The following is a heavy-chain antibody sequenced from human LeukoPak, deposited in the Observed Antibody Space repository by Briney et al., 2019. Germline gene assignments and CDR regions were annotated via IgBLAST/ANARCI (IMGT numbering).Heavy chain of an antibody. CDR2: MNPNSGYT. D-gene: IGHD4-11*01. Sequence: ASVKVSCKASGYTFTGYYMHWVRQAPGQGLEWMGWMNPNSGYTGFAQKLQGRVTMTTDTSTSTAYMELRSLRSDDTAVYYCARLMTTVTTGAWFDPWGQGTLVTVSS. V-gene: IGHV1-2*02. CDR3: ARLMTTVTTGAWFDP. J-gene: IGHJ5*02. CDR1: GYTFTGYY.